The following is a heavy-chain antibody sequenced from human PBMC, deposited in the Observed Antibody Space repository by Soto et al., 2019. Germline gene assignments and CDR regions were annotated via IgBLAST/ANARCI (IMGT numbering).Heavy chain of an antibody. CDR1: GFTFTNAW. CDR2: IKSKTDGGTI. J-gene: IGHJ6*02. Sequence: SLRLSCAASGFTFTNAWMTWVRQAPGKGLEWVGRIKSKTDGGTIDYAAPVKGRFTISRDDSKNTLYLQMNSLKTEDTAVYYCTTLSITIFGVVLMDVWGQGTTVTVSS. V-gene: IGHV3-15*01. CDR3: TTLSITIFGVVLMDV. D-gene: IGHD3-3*01.